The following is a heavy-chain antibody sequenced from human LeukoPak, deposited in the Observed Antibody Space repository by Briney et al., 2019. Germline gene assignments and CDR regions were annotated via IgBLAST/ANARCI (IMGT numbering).Heavy chain of an antibody. CDR1: GFTFTSSA. J-gene: IGHJ6*02. CDR3: AADLEIQLWFGVGYGMDV. Sequence: SVKVSCKTSGFTFTSSAMQWVRQARGQRLEWIGWIVVGSGNTKYAQKFQERVAITRDTSTSTAYMELSSLRSEDTAVYYCAADLEIQLWFGVGYGMDVWGQGTTVTVSS. CDR2: IVVGSGNT. V-gene: IGHV1-58*02. D-gene: IGHD5-18*01.